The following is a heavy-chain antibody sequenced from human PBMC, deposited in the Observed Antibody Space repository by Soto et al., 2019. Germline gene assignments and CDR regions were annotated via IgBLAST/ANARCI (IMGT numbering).Heavy chain of an antibody. Sequence: GGSLRLSCAASGFTFSSYAMSWVRQAPGKGLEWVSGISGSGVSTHYTDSVKGRFTISRDNSKNTLYLQMHSLRAEDTAVYYCAKGHRTPVVTGTLGYWGQGTLVTVSS. CDR1: GFTFSSYA. CDR2: ISGSGVST. CDR3: AKGHRTPVVTGTLGY. V-gene: IGHV3-23*01. J-gene: IGHJ4*02. D-gene: IGHD2-15*01.